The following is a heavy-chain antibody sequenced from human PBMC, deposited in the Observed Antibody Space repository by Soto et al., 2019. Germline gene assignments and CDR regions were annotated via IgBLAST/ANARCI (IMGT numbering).Heavy chain of an antibody. CDR1: GFTFSSYA. D-gene: IGHD2-15*01. CDR3: AKGHGRCSGGSCYSVPALDAFDI. V-gene: IGHV3-23*01. J-gene: IGHJ3*02. CDR2: ISGSGGST. Sequence: GGSVILSCAASGFTFSSYAMSWVRQAPGKGLEWVSAISGSGGSTYYADSVKGRFTISRDNSKNTLYLQMNSLRAEDTAVYYCAKGHGRCSGGSCYSVPALDAFDIWGQGTMVTVSS.